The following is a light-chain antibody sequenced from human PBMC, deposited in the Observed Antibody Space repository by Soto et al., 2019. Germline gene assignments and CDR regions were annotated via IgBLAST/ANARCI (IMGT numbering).Light chain of an antibody. J-gene: IGKJ4*01. CDR3: QQFNTSPALT. CDR1: QGISSA. V-gene: IGKV1-13*02. Sequence: GDRVTITCRASQGISSALAWYQQKPGKSPNLLIYDVSSLESGVPSRFSGSGSGTDFTITISSLQPEDFATYYCQQFNTSPALTFGGGTKVEIK. CDR2: DVS.